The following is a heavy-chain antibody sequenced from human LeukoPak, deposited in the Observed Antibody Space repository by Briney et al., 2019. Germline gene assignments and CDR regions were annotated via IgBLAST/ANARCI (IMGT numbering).Heavy chain of an antibody. CDR1: GYTFTSYY. D-gene: IGHD6-13*01. CDR2: INPSGGST. V-gene: IGHV1-46*01. Sequence: ASVKVSCKASGYTFTSYYMHWERQAPGQGLEWMGIINPSGGSTSYAQKFQGRVTMTRDTSTSTVYMELSSLRSEDTAVYYCARDGVAAAGQTKSDAFDIWGQGTMVTVSS. J-gene: IGHJ3*02. CDR3: ARDGVAAAGQTKSDAFDI.